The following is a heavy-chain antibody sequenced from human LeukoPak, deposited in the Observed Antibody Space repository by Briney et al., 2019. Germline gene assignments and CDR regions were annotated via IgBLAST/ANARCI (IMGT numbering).Heavy chain of an antibody. Sequence: GGSLRLSCAASGFTFSSYWMSWVRQAPGKGLEWVANIKQDGSEKYYVDSVKGRFTISRDNAKNSLYLQMNSLRAEDTAVYYCARDSYSGSYSTFDYWGQGTLVTVSS. CDR2: IKQDGSEK. CDR1: GFTFSSYW. J-gene: IGHJ4*02. V-gene: IGHV3-7*01. D-gene: IGHD1-26*01. CDR3: ARDSYSGSYSTFDY.